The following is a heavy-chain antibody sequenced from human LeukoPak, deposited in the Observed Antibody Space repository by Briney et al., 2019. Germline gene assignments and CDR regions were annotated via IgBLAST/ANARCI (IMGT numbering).Heavy chain of an antibody. CDR3: ASGGLPYNWFDP. V-gene: IGHV4-39*01. CDR1: GGSISSSSNY. D-gene: IGHD3-16*01. Sequence: SETLSLTCTVSGGSISSSSNYWGWIRQPPGKGLEWIGSIYYSGSTYYNPSLKSRVTISVDTSKNQFSLKLSSVTAADTAVYYCASGGLPYNWFDPWGQGTLVTVSS. CDR2: IYYSGST. J-gene: IGHJ5*02.